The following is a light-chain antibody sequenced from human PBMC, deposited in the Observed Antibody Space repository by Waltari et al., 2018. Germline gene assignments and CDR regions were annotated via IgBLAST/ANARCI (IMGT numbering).Light chain of an antibody. CDR2: DVS. CDR1: GSAY. V-gene: IGLV2-11*01. Sequence: QSALTPPRSVSGSAGQSVTLSCTGTGSAYVSWYQQLPGKAPKLVIYDVSKRPSGVPDRFSGSKSGTSASLTVSGLQAEDEADYYCCSFEDTWVFGGGTKLTVL. J-gene: IGLJ3*02. CDR3: CSFEDTWV.